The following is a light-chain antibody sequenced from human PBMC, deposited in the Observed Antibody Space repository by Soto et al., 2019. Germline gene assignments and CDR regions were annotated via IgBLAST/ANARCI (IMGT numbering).Light chain of an antibody. CDR2: DTS. J-gene: IGKJ2*01. Sequence: ELVLTQSPVTLSWSPGERATLSCRSSQSVSGYTAWYQQKPGQAPRLLIYDTSNRATGIPARFSGSGSGTDFTLTISGLEPEDFAVYYCQQRSNWQYTFGLGTRLEIK. CDR3: QQRSNWQYT. V-gene: IGKV3-11*01. CDR1: QSVSGY.